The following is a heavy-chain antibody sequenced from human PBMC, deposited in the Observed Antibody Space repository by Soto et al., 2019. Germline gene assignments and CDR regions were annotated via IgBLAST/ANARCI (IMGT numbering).Heavy chain of an antibody. CDR3: ESGTSAAGTHPDIDY. D-gene: IGHD6-13*01. CDR1: GFTFSSYA. V-gene: IGHV3-23*01. CDR2: ISGSGGST. J-gene: IGHJ4*02. Sequence: HPGGSLRLSCAASGFTFSSYAMSWVRQAPGKGLEWVSAISGSGGSTYYADSVKGRFTISRDNSKNTLYLQMNSLRAEDTAVYYCESGTSAAGTHPDIDYWGQGTLVTVSS.